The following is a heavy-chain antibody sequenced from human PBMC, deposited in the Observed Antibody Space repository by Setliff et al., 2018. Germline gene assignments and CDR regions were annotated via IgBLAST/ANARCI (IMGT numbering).Heavy chain of an antibody. CDR1: GFTFTDYG. Sequence: ASVKVSCKSSGFTFTDYGITWVRQVPGQGLEWMGWIGVYTGKTYYADKFQGRVTMTTDSSTDTAYLELRSLKSDDTAVYYCSRLVRYCTTTTCQRLSGGEYWGQGTLVTVSS. J-gene: IGHJ4*02. CDR2: IGVYTGKT. V-gene: IGHV1-18*01. CDR3: SRLVRYCTTTTCQRLSGGEY. D-gene: IGHD2-8*01.